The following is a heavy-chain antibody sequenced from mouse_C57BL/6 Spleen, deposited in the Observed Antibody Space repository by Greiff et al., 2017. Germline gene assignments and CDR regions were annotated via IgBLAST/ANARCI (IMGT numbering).Heavy chain of an antibody. CDR3: AREPRDAMDY. CDR2: IDPSDSYT. D-gene: IGHD3-1*01. CDR1: GYTFTSYW. J-gene: IGHJ4*01. V-gene: IGHV1-59*01. Sequence: QVQLQQPGAELVRPGTSVKLSCKASGYTFTSYWMHWVKQRPGQGLEWIGVIDPSDSYTNYNQKFKGKATLTVDTSSSTAYMQLSSLTSEDSAVXYCAREPRDAMDYWGQGTSVTVSS.